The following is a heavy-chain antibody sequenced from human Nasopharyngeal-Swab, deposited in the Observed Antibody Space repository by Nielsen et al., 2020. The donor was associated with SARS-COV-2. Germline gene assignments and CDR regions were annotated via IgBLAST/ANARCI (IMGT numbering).Heavy chain of an antibody. V-gene: IGHV1-69*06. J-gene: IGHJ5*02. Sequence: WVRQATGQGREWMEGIIPIFGTANYAQKFQGRVTLTADKSTSTAYMELSSLRSEDTAVYYCAREDLGYSYGAWGQGTLVTVSS. CDR3: AREDLGYSYGA. CDR2: IIPIFGTA. D-gene: IGHD5-18*01.